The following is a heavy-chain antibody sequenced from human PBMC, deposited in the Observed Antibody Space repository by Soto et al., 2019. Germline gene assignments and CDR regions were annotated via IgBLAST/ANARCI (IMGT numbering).Heavy chain of an antibody. Sequence: SETLSLTCTVSSGSIRSSNYYWGWIRQPPGKGLEWIGYIYHSGSTYYNPSLKSRFTISVERSKNQFSLKLSSVTAADTAVYYCARGMTTVTTLDYWGQGTLFTVSS. V-gene: IGHV4-30-2*01. CDR2: IYHSGST. CDR3: ARGMTTVTTLDY. J-gene: IGHJ4*02. D-gene: IGHD4-4*01. CDR1: SGSIRSSNYY.